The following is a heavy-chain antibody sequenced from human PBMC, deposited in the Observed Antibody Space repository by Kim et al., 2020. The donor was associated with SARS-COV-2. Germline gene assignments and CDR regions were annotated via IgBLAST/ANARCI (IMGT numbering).Heavy chain of an antibody. Sequence: GGSLRLSCAASGFTFSSYSMNWVRQAPGKGLEWVSPISSSSSYIYYADSVKGRFTISRDNAKNSLYLQMNSLRAEDTAVYYCARSEYCSGGSCYYYYYGMDVWGQGTTVTVSS. CDR3: ARSEYCSGGSCYYYYYGMDV. CDR1: GFTFSSYS. D-gene: IGHD2-15*01. J-gene: IGHJ6*02. CDR2: ISSSSSYI. V-gene: IGHV3-21*01.